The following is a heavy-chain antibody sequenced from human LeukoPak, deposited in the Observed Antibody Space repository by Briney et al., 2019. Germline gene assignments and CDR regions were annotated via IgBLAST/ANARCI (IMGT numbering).Heavy chain of an antibody. V-gene: IGHV3-21*01. CDR2: ISTSTTYI. Sequence: GGSLRLSCAASGFTLRRYTMNWVRQAPGKGLEWVSSISTSTTYIYYADSVKGRFTISRDNAKNSLYLQMNSLRAEDTAVYYCARVGAARYYYYYMDVWGKGTTVTVSS. D-gene: IGHD2-15*01. CDR3: ARVGAARYYYYYMDV. CDR1: GFTLRRYT. J-gene: IGHJ6*03.